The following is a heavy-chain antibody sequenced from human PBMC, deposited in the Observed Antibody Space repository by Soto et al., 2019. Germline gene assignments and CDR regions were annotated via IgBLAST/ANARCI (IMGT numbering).Heavy chain of an antibody. Sequence: QVQLVQSGAEVKKPGASVKVSCKASGYTFTSYGISWVRQAPGQGLDGMGWLSAYNGNPNYAQKLQASLTTTTASSTSTAYMELRRLRSADTALYYCATAPPTTLRHYYYLDISCKGNTVTASS. CDR1: GYTFTSYG. J-gene: IGHJ6*03. CDR3: ATAPPTTLRHYYYLDI. CDR2: LSAYNGNP. V-gene: IGHV1-18*01. D-gene: IGHD4-17*01.